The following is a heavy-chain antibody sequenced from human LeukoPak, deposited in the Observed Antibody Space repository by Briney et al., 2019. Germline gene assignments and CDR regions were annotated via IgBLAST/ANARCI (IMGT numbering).Heavy chain of an antibody. D-gene: IGHD6-19*01. CDR3: ARRVAGRPYYYYMDV. CDR2: ISSSGSTI. CDR1: GLTFSDYY. J-gene: IGHJ6*03. Sequence: GGSLRLSCAASGLTFSDYYMSWIRQAPGKGLEWVSYISSSGSTIYYADSVKGRFTISRDNAKNSLYLQMNSLRAEDTAVYYCARRVAGRPYYYYMDVWGKGTTVTVSS. V-gene: IGHV3-11*01.